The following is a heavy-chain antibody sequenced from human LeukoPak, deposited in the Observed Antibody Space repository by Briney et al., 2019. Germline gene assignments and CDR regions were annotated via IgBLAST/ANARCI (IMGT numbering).Heavy chain of an antibody. CDR1: GYTFTSYG. J-gene: IGHJ6*02. CDR3: ARVRGPYSYGTMDV. Sequence: AASVKVSCKASGYTFTSYGIRWVRQAPGQGLEWMGWISAYNGNTNYAQKLQGRVTVTTDTSTSTAYMELRSLRSDDTAVYYCARVRGPYSYGTMDVWGQGTTVTVSS. D-gene: IGHD5-18*01. CDR2: ISAYNGNT. V-gene: IGHV1-18*01.